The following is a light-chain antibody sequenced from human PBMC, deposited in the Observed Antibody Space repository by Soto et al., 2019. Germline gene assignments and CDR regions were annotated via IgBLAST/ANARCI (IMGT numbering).Light chain of an antibody. CDR2: DAS. CDR3: QQRSNSPPYT. CDR1: QSVSSY. J-gene: IGKJ2*01. V-gene: IGKV3-11*01. Sequence: EIVLTQSPATLSLSPGERATLSCRASQSVSSYLAWYQQKPGQAPRLLIYDASNRATGIPARFSGSGSGTDFTLTISSLEPEDCAVYFCQQRSNSPPYTFGQVNKLESK.